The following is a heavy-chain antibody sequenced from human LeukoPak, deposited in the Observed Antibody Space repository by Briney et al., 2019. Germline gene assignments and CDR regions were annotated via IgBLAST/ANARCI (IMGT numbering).Heavy chain of an antibody. D-gene: IGHD5-24*01. Sequence: GGSLRLSCAASGFIFSSYWMSWVRQAPGKGLEWVAVISYDGSNKYYAESMKGRFTISRDDSKNTLYLQMNSLRAEDTAVYYCARDSLGIDYWGQGTLVTVSS. CDR3: ARDSLGIDY. V-gene: IGHV3-30*03. J-gene: IGHJ4*02. CDR2: ISYDGSNK. CDR1: GFIFSSYW.